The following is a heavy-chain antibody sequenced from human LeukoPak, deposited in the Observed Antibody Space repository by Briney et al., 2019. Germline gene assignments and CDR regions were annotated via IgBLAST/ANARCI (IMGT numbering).Heavy chain of an antibody. CDR2: IYYSGYT. V-gene: IGHV4-38-2*02. D-gene: IGHD3-16*01. CDR3: ARETSQKGAHYMDV. Sequence: SETLSLTCTVSAYSISSGYYWGWIRQPPGKGLEWIGNIYYSGYTTYSPSLRSRVTISVDTSKNQFSLKLSSVTAADTAVYYCARETSQKGAHYMDVWGKGTTITISS. J-gene: IGHJ6*03. CDR1: AYSISSGYY.